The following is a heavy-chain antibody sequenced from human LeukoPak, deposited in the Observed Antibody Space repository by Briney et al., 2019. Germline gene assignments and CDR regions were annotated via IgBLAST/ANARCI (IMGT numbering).Heavy chain of an antibody. J-gene: IGHJ6*02. V-gene: IGHV3-30-3*01. CDR3: AREVYCGGDCYPGYDFYGMDV. Sequence: PGGSLRLSCAASGFTFSSYAMHWVRQAPGKGLEWVAVISYDGSNKYYADSVKGRFPISRDNSKNTLYLQMNSLRAGDTAVYYCAREVYCGGDCYPGYDFYGMDVWGQGTTVTVSS. CDR2: ISYDGSNK. CDR1: GFTFSSYA. D-gene: IGHD2-21*02.